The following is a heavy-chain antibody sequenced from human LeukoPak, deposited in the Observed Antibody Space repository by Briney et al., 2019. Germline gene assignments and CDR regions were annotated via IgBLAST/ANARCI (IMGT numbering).Heavy chain of an antibody. Sequence: SETLSLTCTVSGGPISSYYWSWIRQPPGKGLEWIGYIYYSGSTNYNPSLKSRVTISVDTSKNQFSLKLSSVTAADTAVYYCARVFGGSGWTPSWFDPWGQGTLVTVSS. CDR1: GGPISSYY. CDR2: IYYSGST. J-gene: IGHJ5*02. D-gene: IGHD6-19*01. V-gene: IGHV4-59*01. CDR3: ARVFGGSGWTPSWFDP.